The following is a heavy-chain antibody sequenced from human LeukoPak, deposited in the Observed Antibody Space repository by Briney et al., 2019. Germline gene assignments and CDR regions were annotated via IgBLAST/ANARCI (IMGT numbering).Heavy chain of an antibody. CDR2: ISSSSSTI. V-gene: IGHV3-11*01. Sequence: AGGSLRLSCAASGSTFSDYYMSWIRQAPGRGLEWVSYISSSSSTIYYADSVKGRFTISRDNAKNSLYLQMNSLRAEDTAVYYCAREYSYGYGSHFDYWGQGTLVTVSS. CDR3: AREYSYGYGSHFDY. J-gene: IGHJ4*02. CDR1: GSTFSDYY. D-gene: IGHD5-18*01.